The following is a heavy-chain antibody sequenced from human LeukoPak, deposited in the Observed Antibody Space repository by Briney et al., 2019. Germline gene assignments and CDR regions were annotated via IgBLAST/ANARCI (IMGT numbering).Heavy chain of an antibody. J-gene: IGHJ4*02. D-gene: IGHD4-23*01. Sequence: SETLSLTCAVYGGSFSGYYWSWIRQPPGKGLEWIGEINHSGSTNYNPSLKSRVTISVDTSKNQFSLKLSSVTAADTAVYYCARNYGGNSYYFDYWGQGTLVTVSS. V-gene: IGHV4-34*01. CDR1: GGSFSGYY. CDR2: INHSGST. CDR3: ARNYGGNSYYFDY.